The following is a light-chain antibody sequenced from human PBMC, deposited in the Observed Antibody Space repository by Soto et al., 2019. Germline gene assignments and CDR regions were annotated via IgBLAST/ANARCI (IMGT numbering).Light chain of an antibody. CDR2: GAS. Sequence: EIVLTQSPGTLSLSPGESATLSCRASQSLRSSYLAWYQQKPGPAPRSLIYGASSRATGIPDRFSGSGSGTDYTLTISRREPEDCAVYYCQQYGSSPWTFGHGTQVEIK. CDR3: QQYGSSPWT. V-gene: IGKV3-20*01. J-gene: IGKJ1*01. CDR1: QSLRSSY.